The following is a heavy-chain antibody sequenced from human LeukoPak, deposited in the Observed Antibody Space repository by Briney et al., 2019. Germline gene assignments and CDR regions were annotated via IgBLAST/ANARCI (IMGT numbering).Heavy chain of an antibody. CDR3: AKVTFSAYNFDALDI. CDR2: ISAEGDPT. V-gene: IGHV3-43*02. J-gene: IGHJ3*02. Sequence: GGSLRLSCAASGFTFDDYAMHWVRQAPGRGLEWVSLISAEGDPTYYADSVKGRFIISRDNSNNSLSLQMNSLRTEDTALYYCAKVTFSAYNFDALDIWGQGTVVTVSS. CDR1: GFTFDDYA. D-gene: IGHD5-12*01.